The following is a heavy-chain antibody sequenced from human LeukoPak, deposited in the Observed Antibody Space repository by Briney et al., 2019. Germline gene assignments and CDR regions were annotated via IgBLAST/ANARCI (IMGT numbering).Heavy chain of an antibody. Sequence: GGSLRLSCAASGFTFSSNSMNWVRRAPGKGLEWVSVSYSGGSSYYADSVKGRFTISRDNSKNTLYLQLNSLRAEDTAIYYCAHHGGGTIRIAAFDIWGQGTMVTVSS. CDR2: SYSGGSS. CDR1: GFTFSSNS. CDR3: AHHGGGTIRIAAFDI. V-gene: IGHV3-53*01. D-gene: IGHD3-3*01. J-gene: IGHJ3*02.